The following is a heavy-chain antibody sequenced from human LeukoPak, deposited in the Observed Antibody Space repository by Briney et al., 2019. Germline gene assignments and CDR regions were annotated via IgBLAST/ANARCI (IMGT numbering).Heavy chain of an antibody. V-gene: IGHV4-34*01. Sequence: SETLSLTCAVYGGSFSGYYWSWIRQPPGKGLEWIGEINHSGSTNYNPSLKSRVTISVDTSKNQFSLKLSSVTAADTAVYYCARGQNWGSYFVYWGQGTLVTVSS. J-gene: IGHJ4*02. CDR1: GGSFSGYY. CDR3: ARGQNWGSYFVY. D-gene: IGHD7-27*01. CDR2: INHSGST.